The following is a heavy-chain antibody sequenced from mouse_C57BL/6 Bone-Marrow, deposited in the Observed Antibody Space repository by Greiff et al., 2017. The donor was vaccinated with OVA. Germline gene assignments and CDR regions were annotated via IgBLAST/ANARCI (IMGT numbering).Heavy chain of an antibody. Sequence: VQLQQPGAELVKPGASVKLTCKASGYTFTSYWMHWVKQRPGQGLEWIGMIHPNSGSTNYNEKFKSKATLTVDKSSSTAYMKRSSLPSEDAAVDYCAREELYYCGTRDYWGQGTTLTVSS. CDR3: AREELYYCGTRDY. CDR1: GYTFTSYW. CDR2: IHPNSGST. D-gene: IGHD1-1*01. V-gene: IGHV1-64*01. J-gene: IGHJ2*01.